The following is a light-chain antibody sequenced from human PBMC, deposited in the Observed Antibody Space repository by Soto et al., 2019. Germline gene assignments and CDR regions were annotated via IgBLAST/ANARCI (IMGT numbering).Light chain of an antibody. CDR1: QNISSW. CDR2: GAS. V-gene: IGKV1-12*01. Sequence: DIQITQSPSSVSASVGDRVTVTCRASQNISSWLAWYQQTPGKAPNLLIYGASTLQRGVPSRFSGSGSGTEFTLTISNLQPEDFAIYFCQQGNSFPFTFGPGTRVD. J-gene: IGKJ3*01. CDR3: QQGNSFPFT.